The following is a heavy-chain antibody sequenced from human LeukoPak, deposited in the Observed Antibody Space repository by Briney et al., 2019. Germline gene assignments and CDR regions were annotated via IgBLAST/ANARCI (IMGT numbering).Heavy chain of an antibody. CDR2: MYYRGST. CDR1: GGSINSSSYY. D-gene: IGHD1-1*01. J-gene: IGHJ6*02. V-gene: IGHV4-39*07. CDR3: ARDAGHQLSRRNYYAMDV. Sequence: SETLSLTCTVSGGSINSSSYYWGWVRQPPGKGLEWIGSMYYRGSTYYNPSLKSRVTISVDTSKNQFSLKLSSVTAADTAVYYCARDAGHQLSRRNYYAMDVWGQGTTATVSS.